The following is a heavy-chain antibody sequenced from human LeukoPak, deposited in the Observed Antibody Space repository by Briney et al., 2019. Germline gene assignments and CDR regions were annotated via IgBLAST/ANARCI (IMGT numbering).Heavy chain of an antibody. CDR2: ISAYNGNT. J-gene: IGHJ4*02. D-gene: IGHD6-6*01. CDR3: ARGIRQHSSSSAFDY. CDR1: GYTFTSYG. Sequence: GASVKVSCKASGYTFTSYGISWVRQAPGQGLEWMGWISAYNGNTNYAQKLQGRVTMTTDTSTSTVHMELRSLRSDDTALYYCARGIRQHSSSSAFDYWGQGTQVTVSS. V-gene: IGHV1-18*01.